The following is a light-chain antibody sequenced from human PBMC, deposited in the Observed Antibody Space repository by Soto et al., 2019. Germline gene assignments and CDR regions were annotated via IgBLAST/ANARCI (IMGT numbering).Light chain of an antibody. CDR3: SSYTTSNTRQIV. V-gene: IGLV2-14*03. CDR1: SSDVGGYNY. Sequence: QSVLTQPASVSGSPGQSITISCTGTSSDVGGYNYVSWYQHHPGKAPELMIFDVSNRPSGVSNRFSGSKSGNTASLTISGLQPEDEADYYCSSYTTSNTRQIVFGTGTKVTVL. J-gene: IGLJ1*01. CDR2: DVS.